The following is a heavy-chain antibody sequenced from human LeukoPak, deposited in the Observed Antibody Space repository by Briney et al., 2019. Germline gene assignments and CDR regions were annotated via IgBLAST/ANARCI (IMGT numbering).Heavy chain of an antibody. CDR1: GFTFSSYA. J-gene: IGHJ4*02. V-gene: IGHV3-30*04. D-gene: IGHD2-2*02. CDR3: ARRGTSCYTVPCYFDY. CDR2: ISYDGSNK. Sequence: GGSLRLSCAASGFTFSSYAMHWVRQAPGKGLEWVAVISYDGSNKYYADSVKGRFTISRDNSKNTLYLQMNSLRAEDTAVYYCARRGTSCYTVPCYFDYWGQGTLGTVSS.